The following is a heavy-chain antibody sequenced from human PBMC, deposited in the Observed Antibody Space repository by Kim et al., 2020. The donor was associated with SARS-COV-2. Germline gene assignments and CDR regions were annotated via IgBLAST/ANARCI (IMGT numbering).Heavy chain of an antibody. CDR3: ARDSWNDVWQG. Sequence: SVKVSCKASGGTFSSYAISWVRQAPGQGLEWMGRIIPILGIANYAQKFQGRVTITADKSTSTAYMELSSLRSEDTAVYYCARDSWNDVWQGWGQGTLVTVSS. V-gene: IGHV1-69*04. CDR1: GGTFSSYA. CDR2: IIPILGIA. D-gene: IGHD1-1*01. J-gene: IGHJ4*02.